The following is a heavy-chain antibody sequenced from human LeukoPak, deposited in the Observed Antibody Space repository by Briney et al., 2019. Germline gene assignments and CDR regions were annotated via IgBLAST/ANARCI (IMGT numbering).Heavy chain of an antibody. CDR2: ISAYNGNT. J-gene: IGHJ4*02. CDR3: AREVLGYGSGSK. CDR1: GGTFSSYA. Sequence: ASVKVSCKASGGTFSSYAISWVRQAPGQGLEWMGWISAYNGNTNYAQKLQGRVTMTTDTSTSTAYMELRSLRSDDTAVYYCAREVLGYGSGSKWGQGTLVTVSS. V-gene: IGHV1-18*01. D-gene: IGHD3-10*01.